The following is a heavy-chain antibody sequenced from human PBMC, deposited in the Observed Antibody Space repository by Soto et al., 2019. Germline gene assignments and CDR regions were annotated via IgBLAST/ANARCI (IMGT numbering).Heavy chain of an antibody. CDR3: ASLGRFPDAFDI. CDR1: GFTFRSYW. Sequence: EVQLVESGGGLVQPGGSLRPSCAASGFTFRSYWMSWVRQAPGKGLEWVANIKQDGSEKHYVDSVKGRFTISRDNAKNSLYLQMNSLRAEDTAVYYCASLGRFPDAFDIWGQGTMVTVSS. CDR2: IKQDGSEK. D-gene: IGHD1-26*01. J-gene: IGHJ3*02. V-gene: IGHV3-7*01.